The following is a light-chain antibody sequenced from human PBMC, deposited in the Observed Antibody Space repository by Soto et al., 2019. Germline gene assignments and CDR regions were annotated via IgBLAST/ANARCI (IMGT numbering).Light chain of an antibody. J-gene: IGLJ2*01. CDR2: DVS. CDR3: SSYTTSSTVV. CDR1: SSDVGGYNY. V-gene: IGLV2-14*03. Sequence: QSALTQPASVSGSPGQSITISCTGTSSDVGGYNYVCWYQQHPGKAPKLIIHDVSNRPSGVSHRFSGSKSGNTASLSISGLQAEDEAVYYCSSYTTSSTVVFGGGTQLTVL.